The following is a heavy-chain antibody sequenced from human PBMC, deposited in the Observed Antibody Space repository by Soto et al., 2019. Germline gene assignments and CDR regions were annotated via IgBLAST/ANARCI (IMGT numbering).Heavy chain of an antibody. CDR1: GFTFSSYA. D-gene: IGHD3-10*01. V-gene: IGHV3-23*01. CDR2: TSGSGSST. CDR3: AKTPGGLLLWFGEGHHPFDS. J-gene: IGHJ4*02. Sequence: EVQLLESGGGLVQPGGSLRISCAASGFTFSSYAMNWVRQAPGKGLEWVSATSGSGSSTYYADSVRGRFTISRDNSKNTVFLQMKNLRADDSAVYYCAKTPGGLLLWFGEGHHPFDSWGQGTLVTVSS.